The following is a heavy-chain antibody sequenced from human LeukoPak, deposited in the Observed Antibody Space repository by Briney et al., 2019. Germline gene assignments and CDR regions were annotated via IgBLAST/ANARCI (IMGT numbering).Heavy chain of an antibody. D-gene: IGHD3-10*01. Sequence: SETLSLTCTVSGGSISSYYWSWIRQPPGKGLEWIGYIYYSGSTNYNPSLKSRVTISVDTSKNQFSLKLSSVTAADTAVYYCVRGKFAEAVRGAESFWGQGTLVTVSS. J-gene: IGHJ4*02. CDR3: VRGKFAEAVRGAESF. CDR2: IYYSGST. CDR1: GGSISSYY. V-gene: IGHV4-59*01.